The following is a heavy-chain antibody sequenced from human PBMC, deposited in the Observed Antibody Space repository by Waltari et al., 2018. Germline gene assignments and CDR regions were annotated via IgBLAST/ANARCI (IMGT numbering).Heavy chain of an antibody. CDR1: GGSISGGYD. J-gene: IGHJ4*03. CDR3: ARALSGRGLDS. D-gene: IGHD3-16*01. V-gene: IGHV4-38-2*01. Sequence: QVQLQESGPGLVKPSETLSLTCAVSGGSISGGYDWSWIRQPPGKGLEWIGYIYGSSGSTNYNPSLKNRVTISKDTSKNQFSLKLSSVTAADTAVYYCARALSGRGLDSWGQGVVVTVSS. CDR2: IYGSSGST.